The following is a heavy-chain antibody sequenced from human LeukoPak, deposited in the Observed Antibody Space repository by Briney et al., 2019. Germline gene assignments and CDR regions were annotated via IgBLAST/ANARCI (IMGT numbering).Heavy chain of an antibody. CDR3: AKGQYYYGSGSYHDY. J-gene: IGHJ4*02. CDR1: GFTFSSYA. Sequence: GGSLRLSCAASGFTFSSYAMSWVRQAPGKGLEWVSTIRGSGGSTYYADSVKGRFTISRDNSKNTLYLQMNSLRAEDTAVYYCAKGQYYYGSGSYHDYWGQGTLVTVSS. V-gene: IGHV3-23*01. CDR2: IRGSGGST. D-gene: IGHD3-10*01.